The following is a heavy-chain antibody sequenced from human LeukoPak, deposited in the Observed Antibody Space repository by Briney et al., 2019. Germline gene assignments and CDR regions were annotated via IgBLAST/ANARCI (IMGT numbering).Heavy chain of an antibody. CDR1: GFTFTSYS. Sequence: LAGGSLRLSCAVSGFTFTSYSMNWVRQAPGKGLEWVSYIRSDIITYADSVKGRFTISRDNAKNSLYLQMNSLRDEDTAVYYCARDFDYAFDIWGQGTMVTVSS. CDR2: IRSDIIT. CDR3: ARDFDYAFDI. D-gene: IGHD4-11*01. V-gene: IGHV3-48*02. J-gene: IGHJ3*02.